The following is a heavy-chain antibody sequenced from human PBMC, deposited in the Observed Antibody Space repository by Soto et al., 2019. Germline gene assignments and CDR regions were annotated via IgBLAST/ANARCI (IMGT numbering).Heavy chain of an antibody. D-gene: IGHD6-19*01. Sequence: EVQLVESGGGLVKPGGSLRLSCAASGFTFSSYSMNWVRQAPGKGLEWVSSISSSSSYIYYADSVKGRFTISRDNAKNSLYLQMNSLRAEDTAVYYCAGQGVAGTGGSAFDIWGQGTMVTVSS. CDR1: GFTFSSYS. CDR2: ISSSSSYI. V-gene: IGHV3-21*01. CDR3: AGQGVAGTGGSAFDI. J-gene: IGHJ3*02.